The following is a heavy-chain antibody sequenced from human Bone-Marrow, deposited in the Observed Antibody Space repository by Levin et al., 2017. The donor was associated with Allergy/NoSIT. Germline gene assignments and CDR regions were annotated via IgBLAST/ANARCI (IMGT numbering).Heavy chain of an antibody. J-gene: IGHJ4*02. D-gene: IGHD4-11*01. V-gene: IGHV3-23*01. Sequence: QSGGSLRLSCAASGFTFSSHSMTWVRQAPGKGLEWVSAIDASGAGTVYADSVEGRFAISRDNSKNTLYLQMNSLRAEDTALYYCAKNAATSRANFDYWGQGTLVTVSS. CDR3: AKNAATSRANFDY. CDR2: IDASGAGT. CDR1: GFTFSSHS.